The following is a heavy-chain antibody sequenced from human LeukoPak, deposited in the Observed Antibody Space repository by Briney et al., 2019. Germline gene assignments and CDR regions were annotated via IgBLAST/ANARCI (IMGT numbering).Heavy chain of an antibody. Sequence: GASVKVSCKASGYTFTSYYMHWVRQAPGQGPEWMGLINPSAGSTSYAQKFQGRVTMTRDMSTSTVYMELSSLRSEDTAVYYCARGPQDCSGGSCYDWFDPWGQGTLVTVSS. CDR1: GYTFTSYY. J-gene: IGHJ5*02. CDR3: ARGPQDCSGGSCYDWFDP. V-gene: IGHV1-46*01. CDR2: INPSAGST. D-gene: IGHD2-15*01.